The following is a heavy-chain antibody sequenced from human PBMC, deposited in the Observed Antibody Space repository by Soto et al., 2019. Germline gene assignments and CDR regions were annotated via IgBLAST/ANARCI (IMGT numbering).Heavy chain of an antibody. D-gene: IGHD6-13*01. Sequence: GESLKISCKGSGYSFTSYWIGWVRQMPGKGLEWMGIIYPGDSDTRYSPSFQGQVTISADKSISTAYLQWSSLKASDTAMYYCARHQPRGPIEAASNWFDPWGQGTLVTVSS. CDR3: ARHQPRGPIEAASNWFDP. V-gene: IGHV5-51*01. CDR2: IYPGDSDT. CDR1: GYSFTSYW. J-gene: IGHJ5*02.